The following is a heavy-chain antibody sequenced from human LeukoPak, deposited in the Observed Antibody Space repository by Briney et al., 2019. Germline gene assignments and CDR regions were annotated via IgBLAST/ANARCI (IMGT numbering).Heavy chain of an antibody. CDR2: ISYDGSNK. Sequence: GGSLRLSCAASGFTFSSYAMHWVRQAPGKGLEWVAVISYDGSNKYYADSVKGRFTISRDNSKNTLYLQMNSLRAEDTAVYYCAKGLRFLENLSNFDYWGQGTLVTVSS. V-gene: IGHV3-30-3*01. CDR1: GFTFSSYA. J-gene: IGHJ4*02. CDR3: AKGLRFLENLSNFDY. D-gene: IGHD3-3*01.